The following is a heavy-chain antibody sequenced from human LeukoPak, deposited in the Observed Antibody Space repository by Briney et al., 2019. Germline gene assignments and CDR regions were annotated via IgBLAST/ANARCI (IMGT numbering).Heavy chain of an antibody. CDR1: GFTFGSFS. CDR3: AKKIDSGSYPLDY. V-gene: IGHV3-23*01. CDR2: ISGSGEST. D-gene: IGHD3-10*01. Sequence: GGSLRLSCAASGFTFGSFSMSWVRQAPGKGLEWVSVISGSGESTFYADSVRGRFTISRDNSKSTLYLQMTSLRAEDTGVYYCAKKIDSGSYPLDYWGQGTLVTISS. J-gene: IGHJ4*02.